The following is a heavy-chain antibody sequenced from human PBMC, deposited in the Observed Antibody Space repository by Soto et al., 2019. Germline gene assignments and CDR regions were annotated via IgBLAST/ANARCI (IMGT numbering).Heavy chain of an antibody. CDR2: ISGSGGST. CDR3: AKDSSGELLWFGELLFQSHYYGMDV. Sequence: GGSLRLSCAASGFTFSSYAMSWVRQAPGKGLEWVSAISGSGGSTYYADSVKGRFTISRDNSKNTLYLQMNSLRAEDTAVYYCAKDSSGELLWFGELLFQSHYYGMDVWGQGTTVTVSS. CDR1: GFTFSSYA. J-gene: IGHJ6*02. D-gene: IGHD3-10*01. V-gene: IGHV3-23*01.